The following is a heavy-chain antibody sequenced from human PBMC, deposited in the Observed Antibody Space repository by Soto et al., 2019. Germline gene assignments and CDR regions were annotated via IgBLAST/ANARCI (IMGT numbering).Heavy chain of an antibody. V-gene: IGHV1-2*02. J-gene: IGHJ6*04. Sequence: ASVKVSCKASGYTFTGYYMHWVRQAPGQGLEWMGWINPNSGGTNYAQKFQGRVTMTRDTSISTAYMELSRLRSDDTAVYYCAVDYRGDAQYYYCCYALDGRRKRTRFTTSS. CDR1: GYTFTGYY. CDR2: INPNSGGT. CDR3: AVDYRGDAQYYYCCYALDG. D-gene: IGHD5-12*01.